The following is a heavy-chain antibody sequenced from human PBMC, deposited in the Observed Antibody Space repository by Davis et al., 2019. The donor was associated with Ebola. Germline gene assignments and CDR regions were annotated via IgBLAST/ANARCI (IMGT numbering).Heavy chain of an antibody. D-gene: IGHD1-26*01. Sequence: SETLSLTCTVSGASISSRSYYWGWIRQPPGKGLEWVGSFSYGDNTHYHNPSLRSRVTISVDTSRNQFSLKLSSATAADTAVYYCARPWYSGTYYDAYDIWGQGTMVAVSS. CDR2: FSYGDNTH. CDR1: GASISSRSYY. CDR3: ARPWYSGTYYDAYDI. J-gene: IGHJ3*02. V-gene: IGHV4-39*01.